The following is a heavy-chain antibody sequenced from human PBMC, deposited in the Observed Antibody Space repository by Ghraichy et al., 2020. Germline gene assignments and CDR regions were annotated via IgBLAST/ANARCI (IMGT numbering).Heavy chain of an antibody. D-gene: IGHD1-7*01. V-gene: IGHV3-30*18. CDR3: AKHAELPHYYYNYGLDV. CDR1: GFRFTTYG. CDR2: ISYDSTDE. J-gene: IGHJ6*02. Sequence: LSLTCAASGFRFTTYGMHWVRQAPGKGLEWVALISYDSTDEDLADSVTGRFTISRDNSKNTLYLQMNSLRLDDTAVYYCAKHAELPHYYYNYGLDVWGQGTTVTVSS.